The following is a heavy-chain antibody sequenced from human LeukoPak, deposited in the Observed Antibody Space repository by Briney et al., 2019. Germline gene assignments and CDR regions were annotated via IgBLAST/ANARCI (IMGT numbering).Heavy chain of an antibody. CDR3: ARVPITMIVVVTPGDDAFDI. CDR2: ISAYNGNT. V-gene: IGHV1-18*01. J-gene: IGHJ3*02. CDR1: GYTFTSYG. D-gene: IGHD3-22*01. Sequence: GASVKVSCKASGYTFTSYGISWVRQAPGQGLEWMGWISAYNGNTNYAQKLQGRVIMTTDTSTSTAYMELRSLRSDDTAVYYCARVPITMIVVVTPGDDAFDIWGQGTMVTVSS.